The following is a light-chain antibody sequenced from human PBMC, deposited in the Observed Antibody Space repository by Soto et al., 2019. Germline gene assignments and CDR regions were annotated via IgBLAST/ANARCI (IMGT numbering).Light chain of an antibody. J-gene: IGKJ4*01. Sequence: EIVMTQSPATLSVSPGERATLSCRASQSLRTDLAWYQQKSGQPPRLLIYGASTRATGIPARFSGSGSGTDFTLTISNLEPEDFAVYYCQQHISWPLTFGGGTKVDIK. CDR1: QSLRTD. V-gene: IGKV3-15*01. CDR3: QQHISWPLT. CDR2: GAS.